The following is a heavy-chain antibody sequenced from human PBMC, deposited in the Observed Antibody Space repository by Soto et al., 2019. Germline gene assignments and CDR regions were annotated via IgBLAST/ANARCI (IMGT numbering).Heavy chain of an antibody. D-gene: IGHD2-2*02. J-gene: IGHJ6*02. CDR3: ARGAYCSSTSCYRDYYGMDV. V-gene: IGHV1-8*01. CDR1: GYTFTSYD. CDR2: MNPNSGNT. Sequence: QVQLVQSGAEVKKPGASVKVSCKASGYTFTSYDINWVRQATGQGPEWMGWMNPNSGNTGYAQKFQGRVTMTRNTSISTAYMELSSLRSEDTAVYYCARGAYCSSTSCYRDYYGMDVWGQGTTVTVSS.